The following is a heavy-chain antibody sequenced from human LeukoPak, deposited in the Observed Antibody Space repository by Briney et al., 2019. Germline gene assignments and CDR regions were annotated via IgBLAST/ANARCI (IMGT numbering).Heavy chain of an antibody. J-gene: IGHJ4*02. V-gene: IGHV3-21*01. CDR1: GFTFSSYA. CDR2: ISSSSSYI. D-gene: IGHD3-16*02. CDR3: ASIVHSSD. Sequence: GGSLRLSCAASGFTFSSYAMSWVRQAPGKGLEWVSAISSSSSYIYYADSVKGRFTISRDNAKNSLYLQMNSLRAEDTAVYYCASIVHSSDWGQGTLVTVSS.